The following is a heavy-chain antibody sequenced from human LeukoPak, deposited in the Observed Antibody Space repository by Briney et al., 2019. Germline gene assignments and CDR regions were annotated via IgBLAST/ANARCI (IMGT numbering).Heavy chain of an antibody. D-gene: IGHD4/OR15-4a*01. CDR2: IKQDGSEK. CDR3: ATLPAPYGANFDY. J-gene: IGHJ4*02. V-gene: IGHV3-7*01. CDR1: GFTFSSYW. Sequence: GGSLRLSCAASGFTFSSYWMSWVRQAPGKGLEWVANIKQDGSEKYYVDSVKGLFTISRDNAKNSLYLQMNSLRAEDTAVYYCATLPAPYGANFDYWGQGTLVTVSS.